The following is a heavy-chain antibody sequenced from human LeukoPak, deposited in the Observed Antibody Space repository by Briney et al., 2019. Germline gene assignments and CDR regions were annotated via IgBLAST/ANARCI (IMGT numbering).Heavy chain of an antibody. CDR2: IRSKAYGGTT. V-gene: IGHV3-49*04. J-gene: IGHJ4*02. D-gene: IGHD2-2*01. CDR3: TRQYQLDY. CDR1: GFTFGDYA. Sequence: GGSPRLSCTASGFTFGDYAMSWVRQAPGKGLEWVGFIRSKAYGGTTEYAASVKGRFTISRDDSKSIAYLQMNSLKTEDTAVYYCTRQYQLDYWGQGTLVTVSS.